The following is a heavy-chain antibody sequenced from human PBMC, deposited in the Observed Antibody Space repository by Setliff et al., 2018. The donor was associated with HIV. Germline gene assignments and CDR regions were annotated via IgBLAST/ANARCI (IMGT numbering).Heavy chain of an antibody. CDR3: AQDPRPDYTGQYFFFAY. CDR1: GFTFSDYG. Sequence: GGSLRLSCAASGFTFSDYGMHWVRQAPGKGLEWVAVIWYDGSNKYYADSVKGRFTISRDSSKSTLYLQMNGLRAEDTAVYYCAQDPRPDYTGQYFFFAYWGQGALVTVSS. D-gene: IGHD2-2*02. V-gene: IGHV3-33*08. J-gene: IGHJ4*02. CDR2: IWYDGSNK.